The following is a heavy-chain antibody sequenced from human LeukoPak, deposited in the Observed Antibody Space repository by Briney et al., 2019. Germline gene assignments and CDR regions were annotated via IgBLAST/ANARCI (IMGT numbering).Heavy chain of an antibody. CDR1: GFTFSSYS. Sequence: PGGSLRLSCAASGFTFSSYSMNLVRQAPGKGLEWVSYISSSSSTIYYADSVKGRFTISRDNAKNSLYLQMNSLRAEDTAVYYCARDRSSSLYSNPNYWGQGTLVTVSS. CDR3: ARDRSSSLYSNPNY. J-gene: IGHJ4*02. CDR2: ISSSSSTI. D-gene: IGHD6-13*01. V-gene: IGHV3-48*01.